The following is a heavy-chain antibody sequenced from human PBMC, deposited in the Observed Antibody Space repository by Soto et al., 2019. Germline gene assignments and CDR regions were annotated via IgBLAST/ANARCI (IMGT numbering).Heavy chain of an antibody. V-gene: IGHV2-5*02. CDR2: IYWDDDK. J-gene: IGHJ4*02. CDR1: GFSLSTSGVG. D-gene: IGHD3-3*01. Sequence: SGPTLVNPTQTLTLTCTFSGFSLSTSGVGVGWIRQPPGKALEWLALIYWDDDKRYSPSLESRLTITKDTSKNQVVLTMTNMDPVDTATYYCARQDPGDFWSGYQLASFDYWGQGTLVTVSS. CDR3: ARQDPGDFWSGYQLASFDY.